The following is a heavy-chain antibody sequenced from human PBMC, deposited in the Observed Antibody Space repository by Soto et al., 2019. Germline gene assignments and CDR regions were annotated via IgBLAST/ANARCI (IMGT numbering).Heavy chain of an antibody. CDR2: IYYSGST. J-gene: IGHJ6*02. Sequence: PSETLSLTCTVSGGSISSSSYYWGWIRQPPGKGLEWIGSIYYSGSTYYNPSLKSRVTISVDTSKNQFSLKLSSVTAADTAVYYCARRRTSYGMDVWGQGTTVTVSS. CDR3: ARRRTSYGMDV. V-gene: IGHV4-39*01. CDR1: GGSISSSSYY.